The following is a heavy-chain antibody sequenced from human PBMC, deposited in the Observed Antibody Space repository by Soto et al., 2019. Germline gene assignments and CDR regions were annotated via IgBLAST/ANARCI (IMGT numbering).Heavy chain of an antibody. Sequence: QLQLQESGPGLVKPSETLSLACSVSGASVSGSSYYWGWIRQPPGKGLEWVGSIHYSGITHYNPSLKCRASISVDTSQNQFSLELSSVTAADTAVYYCARRAHGYPTNWFDPWGQGTLVIVSS. CDR2: IHYSGIT. J-gene: IGHJ5*02. CDR1: GASVSGSSYY. D-gene: IGHD5-18*01. V-gene: IGHV4-39*01. CDR3: ARRAHGYPTNWFDP.